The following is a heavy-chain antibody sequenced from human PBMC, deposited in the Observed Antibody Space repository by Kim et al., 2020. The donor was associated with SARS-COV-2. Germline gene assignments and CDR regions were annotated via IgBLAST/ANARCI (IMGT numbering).Heavy chain of an antibody. D-gene: IGHD4-17*01. V-gene: IGHV3-53*01. CDR3: ARDRLDYGDFYFDY. J-gene: IGHJ4*02. Sequence: ADSVKGPFTISRDNSKNTLYLQMNSLRAEDTAVYYCARDRLDYGDFYFDYWGQGTLVTVSS.